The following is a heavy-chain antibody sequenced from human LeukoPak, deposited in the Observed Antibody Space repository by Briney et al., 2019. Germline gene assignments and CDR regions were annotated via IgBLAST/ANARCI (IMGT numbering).Heavy chain of an antibody. V-gene: IGHV1-8*02. Sequence: ASVKVSCKASGGTFSSYAISWVRQAPGQGLEWMGWMNPNSGNTGYAQKFQGRVTMTRNTSISTAYMELSSLRSEDTAVYYCARGLDSSGYCLDYWGQGTLVTVSS. J-gene: IGHJ4*02. D-gene: IGHD3-22*01. CDR2: MNPNSGNT. CDR3: ARGLDSSGYCLDY. CDR1: GGTFSSYA.